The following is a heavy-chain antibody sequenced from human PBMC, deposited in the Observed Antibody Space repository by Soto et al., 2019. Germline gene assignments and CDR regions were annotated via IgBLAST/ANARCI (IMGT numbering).Heavy chain of an antibody. J-gene: IGHJ4*02. CDR1: GYTFTSYG. D-gene: IGHD3-22*01. V-gene: IGHV1-18*01. Sequence: ASVKGSCKASGYTFTSYGISWVRQAPGQGLEWMGWISAYNGNTNYAQKLQGRVTMTTDTSTSTAYMELRSLRSDDTAVYYCARDTSYYYDSSGYYYPFDYWGQGTLVTVSS. CDR2: ISAYNGNT. CDR3: ARDTSYYYDSSGYYYPFDY.